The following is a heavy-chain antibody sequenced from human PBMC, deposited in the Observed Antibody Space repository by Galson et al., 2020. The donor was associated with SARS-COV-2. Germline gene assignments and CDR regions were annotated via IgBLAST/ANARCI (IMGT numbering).Heavy chain of an antibody. V-gene: IGHV3-30*04. CDR1: AFSFSSYA. CDR2: ISYDGGNK. Sequence: GGSLRLSCAASAFSFSSYAMHWVRQAPGKGLEWVAVISYDGGNKYFADSVKGRFTISRDISKNTLCLQMNSLRAGDTAVYYCAREGYYHYGLDVWGQGTAVTVSS. J-gene: IGHJ6*02. CDR3: AREGYYHYGLDV.